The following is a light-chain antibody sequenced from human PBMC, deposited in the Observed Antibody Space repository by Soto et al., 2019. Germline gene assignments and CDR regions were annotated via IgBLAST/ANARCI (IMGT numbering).Light chain of an antibody. CDR2: DAS. J-gene: IGKJ4*01. CDR1: QSISTY. V-gene: IGKV3-11*01. Sequence: EIVLTQSPATLSLSPGEKATLSCRASQSISTYLAWYQQKPGQALRLLIYDASSRATGVPARFSGSGSGTDFTLTISNLEPDDFAVYYCQQYYSSPLTFGGGTKWIS. CDR3: QQYYSSPLT.